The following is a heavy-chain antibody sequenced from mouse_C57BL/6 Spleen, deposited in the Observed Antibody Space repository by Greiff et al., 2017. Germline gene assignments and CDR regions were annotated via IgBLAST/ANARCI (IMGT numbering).Heavy chain of an antibody. CDR1: GYTFTSYW. Sequence: EVQLQQSGTVLARPGASVKMSCKTSGYTFTSYWMHWVKQRPGQGLEWIGAIYPGNSDTSYNQKFKGKAKLTAVTSASTAYMELSSLTNEDSAVYYCTRIYYDYDERDYYAMDYWGQGTSVTVSS. J-gene: IGHJ4*01. CDR3: TRIYYDYDERDYYAMDY. V-gene: IGHV1-5*01. CDR2: IYPGNSDT. D-gene: IGHD2-4*01.